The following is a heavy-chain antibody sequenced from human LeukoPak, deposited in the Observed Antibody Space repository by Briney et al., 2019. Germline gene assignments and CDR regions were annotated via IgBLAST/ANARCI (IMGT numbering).Heavy chain of an antibody. D-gene: IGHD4-23*01. CDR3: ARDSGGNGDY. Sequence: GGSLRLSCAASGFTFSSYAMSWVRQAPGKGLEWVSYISSSSSTIYYADSVKGRFTISRDNAKNSLYLQMNSLRAEDTAVYYCARDSGGNGDYWGQGTLVTVSS. V-gene: IGHV3-48*01. CDR1: GFTFSSYA. CDR2: ISSSSSTI. J-gene: IGHJ4*02.